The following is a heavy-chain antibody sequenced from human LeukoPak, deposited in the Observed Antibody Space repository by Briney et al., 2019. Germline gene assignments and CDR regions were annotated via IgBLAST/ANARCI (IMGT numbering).Heavy chain of an antibody. J-gene: IGHJ4*02. D-gene: IGHD5-18*01. CDR3: ATDSYGVDY. Sequence: PSETLSLTCTVSGGSISSYYWSWIRQPPGKGLEWIGYIYYSGSTNYNPSLKSRVTISVDTSKNQFSLKLSSVTAADTAVYYCATDSYGVDYWGQGTLVTVSS. CDR2: IYYSGST. V-gene: IGHV4-59*12. CDR1: GGSISSYY.